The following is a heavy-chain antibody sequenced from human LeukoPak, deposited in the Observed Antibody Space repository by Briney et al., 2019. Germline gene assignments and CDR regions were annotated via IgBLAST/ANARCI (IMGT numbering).Heavy chain of an antibody. V-gene: IGHV4-39*07. CDR1: GGSIRGTSYY. Sequence: SETLSLTCTVSGGSIRGTSYYLGWIRQPPGKGLEWIGGLYYSGTTYYNPSLKSRVTISVDTSKNQFSLKLSSVTAADTAVYYCARDSLHTIFGVVIMTTDAFDIWGQGTMVTVSS. J-gene: IGHJ3*02. CDR2: LYYSGTT. CDR3: ARDSLHTIFGVVIMTTDAFDI. D-gene: IGHD3-3*01.